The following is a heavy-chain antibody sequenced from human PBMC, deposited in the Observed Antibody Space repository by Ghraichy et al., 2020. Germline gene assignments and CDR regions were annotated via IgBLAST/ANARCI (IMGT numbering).Heavy chain of an antibody. J-gene: IGHJ4*02. CDR3: ARGAGTGNDY. CDR1: GYTFTSNA. V-gene: IGHV1-3*04. Sequence: ASVKVSCKTSGYTFTSNAIHWVRQAPGQRLEWMGYIYTDTGNTIYSQKFHDRVAITRDTSASTVYMEVSSLRSEDTAVYYCARGAGTGNDYWGQGTLVTVSS. CDR2: IYTDTGNT.